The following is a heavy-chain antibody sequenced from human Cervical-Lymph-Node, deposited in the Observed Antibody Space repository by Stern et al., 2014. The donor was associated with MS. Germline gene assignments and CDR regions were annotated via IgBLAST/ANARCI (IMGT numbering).Heavy chain of an antibody. D-gene: IGHD2-21*02. CDR3: ATHRGRVTYYYGMDV. J-gene: IGHJ6*02. Sequence: VQLVQSGAEVKKPGASGKVSCKVSGYTLSEISMHWVRQAPGKGLEWMGGIDPEHGETRYAQKFQGRVTMAEDRSTDTAYMELSSLRSEDTAVYYCATHRGRVTYYYGMDVWGQGTTVTVSS. V-gene: IGHV1-24*01. CDR2: IDPEHGET. CDR1: GYTLSEIS.